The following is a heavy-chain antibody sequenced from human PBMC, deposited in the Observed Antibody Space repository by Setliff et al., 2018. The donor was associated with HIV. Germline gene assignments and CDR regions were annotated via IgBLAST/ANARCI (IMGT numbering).Heavy chain of an antibody. V-gene: IGHV1-2*02. CDR2: INPGSGDT. J-gene: IGHJ4*02. D-gene: IGHD1-1*01. Sequence: GASVKVSCKASGYTFAAYYIHWLRQAPGQGLEWMGWINPGSGDTNYAQKFQGRVTMTSDTSTRTVYMELSSLRAEDTAVYYCARDLDYYFDYWGQGTLVTVSS. CDR3: ARDLDYYFDY. CDR1: GYTFAAYY.